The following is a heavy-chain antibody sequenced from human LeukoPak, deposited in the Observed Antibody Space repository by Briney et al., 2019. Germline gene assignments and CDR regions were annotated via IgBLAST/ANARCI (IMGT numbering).Heavy chain of an antibody. J-gene: IGHJ2*01. CDR3: ARSGDFHEWFVTDPWYFDL. Sequence: PSETLSLTCTVSGGSISSYYWSWIRQPPGKGLEWIGYIYYSGSTNYNPSLKSRVTISVDTSKNQFSLKLSSVTAADTAVYYCARSGDFHEWFVTDPWYFDLWGRGTLVTVSS. CDR1: GGSISSYY. D-gene: IGHD3-3*01. V-gene: IGHV4-59*01. CDR2: IYYSGST.